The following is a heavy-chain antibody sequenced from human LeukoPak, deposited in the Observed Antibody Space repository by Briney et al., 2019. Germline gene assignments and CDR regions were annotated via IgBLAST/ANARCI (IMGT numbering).Heavy chain of an antibody. V-gene: IGHV3-21*01. CDR3: ARDLIVGAIGFAY. CDR2: ISSSSSYI. D-gene: IGHD1-26*01. Sequence: GGSLRLSCAASGFTFSSYSMNWVRQAPGKGLEWVSSISSSSSYIYYADSVKGRFTISRDNAKNSLYLQMNSLRAEDTAVYYCARDLIVGAIGFAYWGQETLVTVSS. J-gene: IGHJ4*02. CDR1: GFTFSSYS.